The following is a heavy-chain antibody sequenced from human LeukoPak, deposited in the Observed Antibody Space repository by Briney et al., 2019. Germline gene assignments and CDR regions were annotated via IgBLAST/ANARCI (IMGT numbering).Heavy chain of an antibody. CDR3: ARDLGYYYDSSGYSDAFDI. Sequence: GGSLRLSCEASGYTFSDYYMSWVRQAPGKGLEWVSYISGSSGYTKYADSVKGRFTISRDNAKNSLYLQMNSLRAEDTAVYYCARDLGYYYDSSGYSDAFDIRGQGTMVTVSS. J-gene: IGHJ3*02. CDR1: GYTFSDYY. V-gene: IGHV3-11*05. D-gene: IGHD3-22*01. CDR2: ISGSSGYT.